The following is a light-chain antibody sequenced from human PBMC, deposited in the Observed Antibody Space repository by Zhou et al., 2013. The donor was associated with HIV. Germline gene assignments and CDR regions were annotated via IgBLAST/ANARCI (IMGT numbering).Light chain of an antibody. CDR3: QQTYSIPPYT. J-gene: IGKJ2*01. Sequence: DIQMTQSPSSLSASVGDRVTITCRASQNIGSYLNWYQQKPGRAPSLVVHTTSTLQGGVPSRFSGSGSGTDFTLTISNLQPEDFATYYCQQTYSIPPYTFGQGTKLEIK. V-gene: IGKV1-39*01. CDR2: TTS. CDR1: QNIGSY.